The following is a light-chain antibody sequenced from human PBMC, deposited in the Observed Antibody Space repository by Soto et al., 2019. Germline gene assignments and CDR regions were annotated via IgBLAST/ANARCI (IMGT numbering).Light chain of an antibody. Sequence: QSVLTQPPSASGTPGQRVTISCSGSSSNIGSNTVNWYQQLPGTAPKLLIDSNNQRLSGVPDRMSGSKAGTSASLAISGLQSDGESDYYCAAWYDSLNGLEVFCGVSELTLL. CDR3: AAWYDSLNGLEV. CDR2: SNN. J-gene: IGLJ2*01. CDR1: SSNIGSNT. V-gene: IGLV1-44*01.